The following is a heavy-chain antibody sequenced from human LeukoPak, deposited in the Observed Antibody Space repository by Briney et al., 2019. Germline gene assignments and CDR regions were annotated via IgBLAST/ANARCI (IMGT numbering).Heavy chain of an antibody. D-gene: IGHD2-15*01. CDR2: INHSGST. CDR3: ARGRWLLQPRAFDI. V-gene: IGHV4-34*01. Sequence: PSETLSLTCAVYGGSFSGYYWSWIRQPPGKGLEWIGEINHSGSTHYNPSLKSRVTISVDTSKNQFSLKLSSVTAADTAVYYCARGRWLLQPRAFDIWGQGTMVTVSS. CDR1: GGSFSGYY. J-gene: IGHJ3*02.